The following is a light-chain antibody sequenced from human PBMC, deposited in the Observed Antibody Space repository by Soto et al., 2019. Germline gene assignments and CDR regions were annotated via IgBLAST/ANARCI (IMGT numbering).Light chain of an antibody. J-gene: IGKJ4*01. CDR3: QQYNDWPALT. V-gene: IGKV3-15*01. Sequence: EIVMTQSPAPLSVSQGERATLSCRASQTVSSNLASYQQKPGQAPRLHLYGASTSATGIPARFSGSRAGREYILTIGSLQSEDFSVYYYQQYNDWPALTFGGGTKVDIK. CDR1: QTVSSN. CDR2: GAS.